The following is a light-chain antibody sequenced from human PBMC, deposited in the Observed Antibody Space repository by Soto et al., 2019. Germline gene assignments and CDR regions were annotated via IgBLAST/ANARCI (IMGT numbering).Light chain of an antibody. CDR3: QQYNNWPPWT. CDR1: QSVSSN. V-gene: IGKV3-15*01. CDR2: GAS. Sequence: EIVMTQSPATLSVSPGERATLSCRASQSVSSNLAWYQQKPGQAPRLLIYGASTRPTGIPASFSGSGSGTHFTLPIICLQSEDFALYYCQQYNNWPPWTFGHWTKVEIK. J-gene: IGKJ1*01.